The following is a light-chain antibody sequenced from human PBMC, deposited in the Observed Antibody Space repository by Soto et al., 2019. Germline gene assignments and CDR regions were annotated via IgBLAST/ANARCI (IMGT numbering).Light chain of an antibody. J-gene: IGLJ2*01. CDR1: SSDVGGYNY. CDR3: SSYTSSSTPHVV. Sequence: QSALTQPASVSRSPGQSITISCTGTSSDVGGYNYVPWYQQYPGKAPKLMIYDVSNRPSGVSNRFSGSKSGNTASLTISGLQAEDEADYYCSSYTSSSTPHVVFGGGTKLTVL. V-gene: IGLV2-14*01. CDR2: DVS.